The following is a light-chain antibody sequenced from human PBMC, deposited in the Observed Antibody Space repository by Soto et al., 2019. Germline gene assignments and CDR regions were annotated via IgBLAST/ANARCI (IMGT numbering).Light chain of an antibody. CDR1: QSISSSD. Sequence: EIVLTQSPGTLSLSPGERATLSCRASQSISSSDLAWYQHRPGQAPRLLIYAASSRATGIPVRFSGSGSGTDFTLSISRLEPEDFAVYYCQHYGSSSWTFGQGTRWIS. CDR3: QHYGSSSWT. V-gene: IGKV3-20*01. CDR2: AAS. J-gene: IGKJ1*01.